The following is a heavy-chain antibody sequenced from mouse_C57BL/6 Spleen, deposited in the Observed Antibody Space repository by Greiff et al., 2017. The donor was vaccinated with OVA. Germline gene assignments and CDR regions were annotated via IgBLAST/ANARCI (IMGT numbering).Heavy chain of an antibody. CDR3: TRSYYYGFDY. CDR1: GYTFTDYE. D-gene: IGHD1-1*01. Sequence: VKLQQSGAELVRPGASVTLSCKASGYTFTDYEMHWVKQTPVHGLEWIGAIDPETGGTAYNQKFKGKAILTADKSSSTAYMELRSLTSEDSAVYYCTRSYYYGFDYWGQGTTLTVSS. J-gene: IGHJ2*01. CDR2: IDPETGGT. V-gene: IGHV1-15*01.